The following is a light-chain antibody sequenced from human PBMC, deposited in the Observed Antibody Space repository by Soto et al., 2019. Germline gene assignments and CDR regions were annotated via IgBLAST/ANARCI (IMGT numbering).Light chain of an antibody. CDR3: RSYTSGGNYV. J-gene: IGLJ1*01. CDR2: DVS. CDR1: SSDVAAYNF. V-gene: IGLV2-14*01. Sequence: QSVLPQPASVSGSPVQSVAISCTGKSSDVAAYNFVSWYQQHPGKAPKLMVFDVSNRPSGVSDRFSGSKSGNMASLTISGLQAEDEADYYCRSYTSGGNYVFGTGTKVTVL.